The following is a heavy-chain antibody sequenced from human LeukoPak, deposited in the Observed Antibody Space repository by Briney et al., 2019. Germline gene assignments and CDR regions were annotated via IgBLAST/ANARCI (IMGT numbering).Heavy chain of an antibody. Sequence: ASVKVSCKASGGTFSSYAISWVRQAPGQGLEWMGGIIPIFGTANYAQKFQGRVTITADESTSTAYMELSSLRSEDTAVYYCARDLGSGDRTGGWFDPWGQGTLVTVSS. CDR2: IIPIFGTA. V-gene: IGHV1-69*13. CDR1: GGTFSSYA. CDR3: ARDLGSGDRTGGWFDP. D-gene: IGHD6-25*01. J-gene: IGHJ5*02.